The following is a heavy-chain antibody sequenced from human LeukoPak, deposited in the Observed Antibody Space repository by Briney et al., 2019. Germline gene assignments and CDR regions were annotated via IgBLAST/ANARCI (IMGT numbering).Heavy chain of an antibody. D-gene: IGHD4-17*01. CDR3: AREYGDRFDY. Sequence: GESLKISCQGSGYSFTSYGISWVRRAPGQGLEWVGWISAYNGNTNYAQKLQGRVTMTTDTSTSTAYMELRSLRSDDTAVYYCAREYGDRFDYWGQGTLVTVSS. CDR2: ISAYNGNT. J-gene: IGHJ4*02. CDR1: GYSFTSYG. V-gene: IGHV1-18*01.